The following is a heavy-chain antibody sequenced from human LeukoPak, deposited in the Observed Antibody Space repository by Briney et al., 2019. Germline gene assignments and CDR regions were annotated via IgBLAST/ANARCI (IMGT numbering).Heavy chain of an antibody. CDR3: ARDRGGSGYYSDAFDI. D-gene: IGHD3-22*01. J-gene: IGHJ3*02. CDR2: INHSGST. Sequence: SETLSLTCAVYGGSFSGYYWSWIRQPPGKGLEWIGEINHSGSTNYNPSLKSRVTISVDTSKNQFSLKLSSVTAADTAVYYCARDRGGSGYYSDAFDIWGQGTMVTVSS. CDR1: GGSFSGYY. V-gene: IGHV4-34*01.